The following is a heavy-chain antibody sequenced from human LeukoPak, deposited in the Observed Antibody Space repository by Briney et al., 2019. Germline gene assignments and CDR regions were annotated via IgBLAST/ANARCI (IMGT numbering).Heavy chain of an antibody. CDR1: GYTFTRYH. CDR2: INTNKGGT. CDR3: AKDGDYYYSSGYYYDFDS. J-gene: IGHJ4*02. Sequence: ASVKVSCKASGYTFTRYHMHWVRQAPGQGREWMGWINTNKGGTNYAPKFQGRVTMTSDKSSSTAYMELSMLRSDDTAVYYCAKDGDYYYSSGYYYDFDSWGQGTLVTVSS. D-gene: IGHD3-22*01. V-gene: IGHV1-2*02.